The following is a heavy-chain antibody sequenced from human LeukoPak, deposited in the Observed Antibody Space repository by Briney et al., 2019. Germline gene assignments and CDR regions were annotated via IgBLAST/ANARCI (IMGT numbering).Heavy chain of an antibody. CDR2: IYYSGST. CDR3: ARRGVTPNYYMDV. CDR1: GGSISSSSYY. J-gene: IGHJ6*03. Sequence: SETLSLTCTVSGGSISSSSYYWGWIRQPPGKGLEWIGSIYYSGSTYFNPSLKSRVTISVDTSKNQFSLKLSSVTAADTAVYYCARRGVTPNYYMDVWGKGTTVTVSS. D-gene: IGHD2-21*02. V-gene: IGHV4-39*07.